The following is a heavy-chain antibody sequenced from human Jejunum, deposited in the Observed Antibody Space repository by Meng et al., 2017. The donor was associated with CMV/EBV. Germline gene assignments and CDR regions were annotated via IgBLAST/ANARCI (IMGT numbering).Heavy chain of an antibody. CDR3: TRADSSNYGTLFDY. CDR1: TCSGAA. CDR2: IRGKAHSYAT. D-gene: IGHD4-11*01. J-gene: IGHJ4*02. Sequence: TCSGAAVHWVRQASGKGLEWVGSIRGKAHSYATAYTASVKGRFTISRDDSKNTAYLEMNSLKTEDTAVYYCTRADSSNYGTLFDYWGQGTLVTVSS. V-gene: IGHV3-73*01.